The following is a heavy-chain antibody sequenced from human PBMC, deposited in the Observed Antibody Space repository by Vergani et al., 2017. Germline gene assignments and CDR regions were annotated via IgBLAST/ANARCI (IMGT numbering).Heavy chain of an antibody. Sequence: QVKLQESGPGLLKPSQTLSLICTVSGESIRSGSHYWSWIRQPAGNGLEWIGRIYTSGSTNYNPSPKSRVTMPVDTSKNQFSLKLSSVTAADTAVYYCARDLGGGGDGYYYYYMDVWGKGTTVTVSS. CDR1: GESIRSGSHY. V-gene: IGHV4-61*02. CDR3: ARDLGGGGDGYYYYYMDV. J-gene: IGHJ6*03. D-gene: IGHD3-16*01. CDR2: IYTSGST.